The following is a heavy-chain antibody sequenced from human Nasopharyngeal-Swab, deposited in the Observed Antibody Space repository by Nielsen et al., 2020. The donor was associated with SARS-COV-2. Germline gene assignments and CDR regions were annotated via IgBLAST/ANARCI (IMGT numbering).Heavy chain of an antibody. CDR3: ARDFLTGSTTSPLHY. Sequence: VRPAPGKGLEWVANIKQDGSEKYYVDSVKGRFTISRDNARKSLYLRMNSLRAEDTAVYYCARDFLTGSTTSPLHYWGQGTLVTVSS. J-gene: IGHJ4*02. CDR2: IKQDGSEK. D-gene: IGHD7-27*01. V-gene: IGHV3-7*01.